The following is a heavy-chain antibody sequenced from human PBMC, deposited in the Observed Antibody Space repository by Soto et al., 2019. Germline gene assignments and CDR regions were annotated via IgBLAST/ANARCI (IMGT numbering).Heavy chain of an antibody. CDR3: ARETYGSGSYFSEHSISY. CDR1: GFPLSDYY. CDR2: ISASSTYT. J-gene: IGHJ4*02. D-gene: IGHD3-10*01. Sequence: PGGSLRLSCAASGFPLSDYYLNWIRQAPGKGLEWVSHISASSTYTNYADSVKGRFTISRDNAKNSLYLQMSSLRAEDTAVYYCARETYGSGSYFSEHSISYWGRGSLVTVSS. V-gene: IGHV3-11*05.